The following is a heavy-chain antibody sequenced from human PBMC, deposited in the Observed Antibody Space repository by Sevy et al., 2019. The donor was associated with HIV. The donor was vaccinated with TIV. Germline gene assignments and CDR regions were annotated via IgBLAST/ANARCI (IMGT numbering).Heavy chain of an antibody. CDR2: IYSGGST. CDR3: ARDISREGGAPGYYYGMDV. D-gene: IGHD1-26*01. CDR1: GFTVSSNY. V-gene: IGHV3-53*01. Sequence: GGSLRLSCAASGFTVSSNYMSWVRQAPGKGLEWVSVIYSGGSTYYADSVKGRFTISRDNSKNTLYLQMNSLRAEDTAEYYCARDISREGGAPGYYYGMDVWGQGTTVTVSS. J-gene: IGHJ6*02.